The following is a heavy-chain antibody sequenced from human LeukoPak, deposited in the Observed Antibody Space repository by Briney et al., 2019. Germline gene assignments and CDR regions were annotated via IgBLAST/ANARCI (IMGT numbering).Heavy chain of an antibody. D-gene: IGHD3-10*01. Sequence: PGGSLRLSCVASGFSFSRSGMSWVRQAPGKGLEWVANIKVDGSEKHYLDSVEGRFIISRDNAKNSLHLQMNNLRAEDTAEYYCVRDGPFGSGTFGYWAQGTLVSVSS. J-gene: IGHJ4*02. CDR3: VRDGPFGSGTFGY. V-gene: IGHV3-7*01. CDR1: GFSFSRSG. CDR2: IKVDGSEK.